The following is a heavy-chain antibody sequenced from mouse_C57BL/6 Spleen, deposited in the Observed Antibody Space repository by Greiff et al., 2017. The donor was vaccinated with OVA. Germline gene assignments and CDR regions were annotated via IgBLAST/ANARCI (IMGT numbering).Heavy chain of an antibody. Sequence: QVHVKQSGPELVKPGASVKISCKASGYSFTSYYIHWVKQRPGQGLEWIGWIYPGSGNTKYNEKFKGKATLTADTSSSTAYMQLSSLTSEDSAVYYCARLVPRAYAMDYWGQGTSVTVSS. V-gene: IGHV1-66*01. CDR3: ARLVPRAYAMDY. J-gene: IGHJ4*01. CDR2: IYPGSGNT. D-gene: IGHD3-1*01. CDR1: GYSFTSYY.